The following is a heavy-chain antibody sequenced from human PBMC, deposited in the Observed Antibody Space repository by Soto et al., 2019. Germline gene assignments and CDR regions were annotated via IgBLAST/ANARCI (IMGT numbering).Heavy chain of an antibody. CDR3: ALTRRSSLLEVAGPGFEY. Sequence: QVRLVESGGGVVQPGRSLRLSCAASGFNFGVFGMHWVRQAPGKGLEWLSVLSYEGSEEYYADSVRGRFTISRDNSKNTLFLQMDSQRVDDTGVYYCALTRRSSLLEVAGPGFEYWGQGTLVTVS. D-gene: IGHD6-19*01. J-gene: IGHJ4*02. CDR2: LSYEGSEE. CDR1: GFNFGVFG. V-gene: IGHV3-30*03.